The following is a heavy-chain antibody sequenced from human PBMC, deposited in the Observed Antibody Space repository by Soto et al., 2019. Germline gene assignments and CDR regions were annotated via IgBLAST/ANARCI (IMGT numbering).Heavy chain of an antibody. D-gene: IGHD2-2*01. Sequence: QVQLQQWGAGLLKPSETLSLTCAVYGGSFSGYYWSWIRQPPGKGLEWIGEINHSGSTNYNPSLKSRVTISVDTSQNQFSLRLSSVTAADTAVYYWASQEEYCSSTSCYYYYMDVWGKGTTVTVSS. CDR2: INHSGST. CDR3: ASQEEYCSSTSCYYYYMDV. J-gene: IGHJ6*03. V-gene: IGHV4-34*01. CDR1: GGSFSGYY.